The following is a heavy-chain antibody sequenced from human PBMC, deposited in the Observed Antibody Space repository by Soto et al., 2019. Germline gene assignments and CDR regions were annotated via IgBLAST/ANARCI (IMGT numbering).Heavy chain of an antibody. CDR1: GFTFSSYA. Sequence: PGGSLRLSCAASGFTFSSYAMSWVRQAPGKGLEWVSAISGSGGSIGYADSVKGRFTISRDNAKNSLYLQMNSLRAEDTALYYCAKDMVYSSSWYYFDYWGQGTLVTVSS. CDR2: ISGSGGSI. V-gene: IGHV3-23*01. D-gene: IGHD6-6*01. CDR3: AKDMVYSSSWYYFDY. J-gene: IGHJ4*02.